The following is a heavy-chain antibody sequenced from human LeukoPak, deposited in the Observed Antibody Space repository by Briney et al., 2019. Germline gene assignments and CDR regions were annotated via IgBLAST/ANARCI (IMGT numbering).Heavy chain of an antibody. D-gene: IGHD5-24*01. CDR2: ISYDGSNK. CDR1: GFTFSSYA. V-gene: IGHV3-30*18. J-gene: IGHJ3*02. CDR3: AKEMATIFSAFDI. Sequence: GGSLRLSCAASGFTFSSYAMHWVRQAPGKGLEWVAVISYDGSNKYYADSVKGRFTISRDNSKNTLYLQMNSLRVEDTAVYHCAKEMATIFSAFDIWGQGTMVTVS.